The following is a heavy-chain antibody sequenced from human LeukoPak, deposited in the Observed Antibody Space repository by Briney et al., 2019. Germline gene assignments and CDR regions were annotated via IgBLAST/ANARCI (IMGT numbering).Heavy chain of an antibody. CDR2: TYYRSKWYN. Sequence: SQTLSLTCAISGDSVSSNSAAWNWIRQSPSRGLEWLGRTYYRSKWYNDYAVSVKSRITINPDTSKNQFSPQLNSVTPEDTAVYYCARDLPGIAVAGTAGGWFDPWGQGTLVTVSS. V-gene: IGHV6-1*01. J-gene: IGHJ5*02. CDR1: GDSVSSNSAA. CDR3: ARDLPGIAVAGTAGGWFDP. D-gene: IGHD6-19*01.